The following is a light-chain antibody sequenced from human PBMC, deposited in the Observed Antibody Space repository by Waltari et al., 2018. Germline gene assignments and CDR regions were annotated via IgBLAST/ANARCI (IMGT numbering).Light chain of an antibody. CDR1: QRVLSTSNNRNY. CDR3: QQYYSTPWT. CDR2: WAS. Sequence: DIVMTQSPDSLSVSLGERATINCQSSQRVLSTSNNRNYLAWFHQRPGQPPKMLIYWASTRKSGVPDRFSGAGSGTDFTLTISSLQAEDVGMYYCQQYYSTPWTFGQGTRVEIK. V-gene: IGKV4-1*01. J-gene: IGKJ1*01.